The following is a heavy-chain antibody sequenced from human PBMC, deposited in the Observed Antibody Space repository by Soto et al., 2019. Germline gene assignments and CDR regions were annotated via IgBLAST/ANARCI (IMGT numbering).Heavy chain of an antibody. CDR1: GFTFSSYG. CDR2: ISYDGSNK. J-gene: IGHJ6*03. CDR3: AKDGEDYSNSYYYYYYMDV. V-gene: IGHV3-30*18. Sequence: PGGSLRLSCAASGFTFSSYGMHWVRQAPGKGLEWVAVISYDGSNKYYADSVKGRFTISRDNSKNTLYLQMNSLRAEDTAVYYCAKDGEDYSNSYYYYYYMDVWGKGTTVTVSS. D-gene: IGHD4-4*01.